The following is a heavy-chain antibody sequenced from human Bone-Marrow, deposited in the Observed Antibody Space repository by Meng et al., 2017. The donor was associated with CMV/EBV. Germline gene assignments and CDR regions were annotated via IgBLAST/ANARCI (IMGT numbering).Heavy chain of an antibody. V-gene: IGHV3-48*04. D-gene: IGHD3-3*01. CDR3: ARDPTGPYDFWSGYSGMDV. CDR1: GFTFSSYS. Sequence: ESLKISCAASGFTFSSYSMNWVRQAPGKGLEWVSYISSSSSTIYYADSVKGRFTISRDNAKNSLYLQMNSLRAEDTAVYYCARDPTGPYDFWSGYSGMDVWGQGTTVTVSS. J-gene: IGHJ6*02. CDR2: ISSSSSTI.